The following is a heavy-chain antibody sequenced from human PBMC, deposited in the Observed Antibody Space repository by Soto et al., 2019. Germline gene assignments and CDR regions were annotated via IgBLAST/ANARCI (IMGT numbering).Heavy chain of an antibody. J-gene: IGHJ6*04. D-gene: IGHD5-12*01. V-gene: IGHV4-39*01. Sequence: ASETLCLTCSVSGDSINSDNYYWGWIRQPPGKGLEWIGSIYYRGNTYYNPSLKTRVTISLDKSKSQFSLKLNSVTAADSAVYFCARLEGLATITGNYYYYYSMDVWGKGTTVTVSS. CDR1: GDSINSDNYY. CDR2: IYYRGNT. CDR3: ARLEGLATITGNYYYYYSMDV.